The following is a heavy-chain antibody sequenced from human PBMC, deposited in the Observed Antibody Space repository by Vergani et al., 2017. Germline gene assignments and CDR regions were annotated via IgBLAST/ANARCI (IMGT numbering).Heavy chain of an antibody. Sequence: QAQLQESGPRLVKPSQTLSLTCSFSGGSISSSSHFWGWLRQTPGKGLEWIGSIYYSGSTYYNPSLKSRVSISVDTSKNQFSLKLSSVTAADSAVYYCASWADYPEYFQHWGQGTLVTVSS. CDR2: IYYSGST. J-gene: IGHJ1*01. V-gene: IGHV4-39*01. CDR3: ASWADYPEYFQH. CDR1: GGSISSSSHF. D-gene: IGHD3-16*01.